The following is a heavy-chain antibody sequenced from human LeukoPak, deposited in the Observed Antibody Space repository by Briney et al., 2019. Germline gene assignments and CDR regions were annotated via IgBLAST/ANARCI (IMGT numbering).Heavy chain of an antibody. D-gene: IGHD5-24*01. J-gene: IGHJ4*02. CDR3: ARGDGNVY. CDR2: ISWNSGSM. V-gene: IGHV3-9*01. CDR1: GFTFEDYA. Sequence: GGSLRLSCAASGFTFEDYAMHWVRQAPGKGLEWVSGISWNSGSMDYADSVKGRFTISRDNAKNSLYLQMNSLRAEDTAVYYCARGDGNVYWGQGTLVTVSS.